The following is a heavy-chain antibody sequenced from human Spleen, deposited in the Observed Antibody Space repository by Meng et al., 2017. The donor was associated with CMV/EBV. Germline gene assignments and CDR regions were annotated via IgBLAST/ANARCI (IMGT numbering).Heavy chain of an antibody. Sequence: SETLSLTCTVSGGSISSSSYYWGLIRQPPGKGLEWIGSLYYSGSTYYNPSLKSRVTISVDTSENQFSLNLNSVTAADTAVYYCARYLRARFVFDIWGQGTMVTVSS. J-gene: IGHJ3*02. CDR1: GGSISSSSYY. CDR2: LYYSGST. D-gene: IGHD3-10*02. CDR3: ARYLRARFVFDI. V-gene: IGHV4-39*07.